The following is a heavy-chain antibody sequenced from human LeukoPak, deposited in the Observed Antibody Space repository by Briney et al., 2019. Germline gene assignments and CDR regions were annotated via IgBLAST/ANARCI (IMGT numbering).Heavy chain of an antibody. V-gene: IGHV4-39*01. D-gene: IGHD6-25*01. CDR1: GVSISSSSYY. J-gene: IGHJ4*01. CDR3: AKSGGYGLIDY. CDR2: IYSSGST. Sequence: PSETLSLTCNVSGVSISSSSYYWGWIRQPPGKGLEWIGSIYSSGSTYYNSSLKSRVTISIDTSKNQVSLKMSSVTAADTAVYYCAKSGGYGLIDYWGQGTLVTVSS.